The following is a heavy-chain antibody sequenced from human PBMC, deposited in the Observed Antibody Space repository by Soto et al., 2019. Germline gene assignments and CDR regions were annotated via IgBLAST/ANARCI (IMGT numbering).Heavy chain of an antibody. CDR1: GGSFSGYY. Sequence: QVQLQQWGAGLLKPSETLSLTCAVYGGSFSGYYWSWIRQPPGKGLEWIGEINHSGSTNYNPSLKSRVTISVDTSKNQFSLKLSSVTAADTAVYYCAGAGAYYYGSGLSYWGQGTLVTVSS. J-gene: IGHJ4*02. D-gene: IGHD3-10*01. CDR2: INHSGST. CDR3: AGAGAYYYGSGLSY. V-gene: IGHV4-34*01.